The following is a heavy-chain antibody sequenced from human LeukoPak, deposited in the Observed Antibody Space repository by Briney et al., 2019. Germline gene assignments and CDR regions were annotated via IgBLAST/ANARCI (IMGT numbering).Heavy chain of an antibody. D-gene: IGHD3-22*01. CDR3: AKDLNPWVVSLYYYYGIDV. CDR1: GFTFSSYE. V-gene: IGHV3-48*03. J-gene: IGHJ6*02. Sequence: GGSLRLSCTASGFTFSSYEMNWVRQAPGKGLEWVSYISISGSIIYYADSVKGRFTISRDNSKNSLYLQMNSLRTEDTALYYCAKDLNPWVVSLYYYYGIDVWGQGTTVTVSS. CDR2: ISISGSII.